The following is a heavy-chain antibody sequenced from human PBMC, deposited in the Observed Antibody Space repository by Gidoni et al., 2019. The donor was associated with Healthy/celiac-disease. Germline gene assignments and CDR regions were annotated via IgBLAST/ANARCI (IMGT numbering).Heavy chain of an antibody. J-gene: IGHJ6*02. CDR1: GFTFDDCT. V-gene: IGHV3-43*01. Sequence: EVQLVESGGVVVQPGGSLRLSCAAYGFTFDDCTMHWVRQAPGKGLEWVSLISWDGGSKYYTDSVKGRFTISRDNIKNSLYLQMNSLRTEDTALYYCAKEPSPGGMDVWGQGTTVTVSS. CDR2: ISWDGGSK. CDR3: AKEPSPGGMDV.